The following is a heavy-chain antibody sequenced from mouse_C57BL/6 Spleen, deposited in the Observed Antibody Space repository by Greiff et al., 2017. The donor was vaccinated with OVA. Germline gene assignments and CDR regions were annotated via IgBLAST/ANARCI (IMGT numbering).Heavy chain of an antibody. CDR2: IYPGDGDT. CDR3: ARMGSNYGRWCAY. D-gene: IGHD2-5*01. Sequence: VQLQQSGAELVKPGASVKISCKASGYAFSSYWMNWVKQRPGKGLEWIGQIYPGDGDTKYNGKFKGKATLTADKSSSTAYMQRSSLTSEDSAVYFCARMGSNYGRWCAYWGQGTLVTVSA. V-gene: IGHV1-80*01. J-gene: IGHJ3*01. CDR1: GYAFSSYW.